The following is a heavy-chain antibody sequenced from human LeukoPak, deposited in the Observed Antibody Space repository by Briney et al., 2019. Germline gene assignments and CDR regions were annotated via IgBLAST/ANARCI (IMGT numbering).Heavy chain of an antibody. J-gene: IGHJ4*02. V-gene: IGHV3-7*04. CDR2: IREDGREY. CDR1: GFRLSTYW. D-gene: IGHD3-9*01. Sequence: PGVSLRLSCAASGFRLSTYWKSWVRQAPGNGLEWVANIREDGREYYYVGSVKGRFAISRDNAKNSMNLQMTALRAEDMADYYCARAHTGRDLRYFELLFWGQGTLVTVSS. CDR3: ARAHTGRDLRYFELLF.